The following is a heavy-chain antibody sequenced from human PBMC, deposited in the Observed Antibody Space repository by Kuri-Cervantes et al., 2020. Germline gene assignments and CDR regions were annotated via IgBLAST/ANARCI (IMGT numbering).Heavy chain of an antibody. D-gene: IGHD2-2*01. Sequence: GGSLRLSCEASGFIFRTYDMNWVRQAPGKGLEWVSYISSGTNNIYYADSVKGRFTISRDNAMNSLYLQMNSLRAEDTAVYYCALLGVVPATTGGIDYWGQGTLVTVSS. J-gene: IGHJ4*02. V-gene: IGHV3-48*03. CDR2: ISSGTNNI. CDR3: ALLGVVPATTGGIDY. CDR1: GFIFRTYD.